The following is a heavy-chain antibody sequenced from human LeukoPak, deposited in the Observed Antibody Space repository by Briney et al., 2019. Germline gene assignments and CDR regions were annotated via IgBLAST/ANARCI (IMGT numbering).Heavy chain of an antibody. D-gene: IGHD5-12*01. CDR2: INPNSGGT. J-gene: IGHJ5*02. CDR1: GYTCTGYY. Sequence: ASVTVSCTASGYTCTGYYMHWVRQAPGQGLEWMGWINPNSGGTNYAQKFQGRVTTSRDTSFSTAYMELSRLRYDDTAVYYCARVGYSGYDFGWFDPWGQGTLVTVSS. CDR3: ARVGYSGYDFGWFDP. V-gene: IGHV1-2*02.